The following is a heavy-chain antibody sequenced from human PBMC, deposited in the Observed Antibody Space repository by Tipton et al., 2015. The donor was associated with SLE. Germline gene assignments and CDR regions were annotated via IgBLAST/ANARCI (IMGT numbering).Heavy chain of an antibody. CDR3: ARANYHDAFDI. CDR2: ISYDGSNK. J-gene: IGHJ3*02. CDR1: GFTFSSYG. V-gene: IGHV3-30*03. D-gene: IGHD1-7*01. Sequence: SLRLSCAASGFTFSSYGMHWVRQAPGKGLEWVAVISYDGSNKYYADSVKGRFTISRDNSKNTLYLQMNSLRAEDTAVYYCARANYHDAFDIWGQGTMVTVSS.